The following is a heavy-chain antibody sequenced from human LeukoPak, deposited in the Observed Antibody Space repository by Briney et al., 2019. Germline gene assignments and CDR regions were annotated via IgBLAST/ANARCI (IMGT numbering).Heavy chain of an antibody. CDR3: ARGVIGDFWSGYYRVDYYMDV. J-gene: IGHJ6*03. D-gene: IGHD3-3*01. CDR2: ISAYNGNT. CDR1: GYTFTSYG. Sequence: ASVKVSCKASGYTFTSYGISWVRQAPGRGLEWMGWISAYNGNTNYAQKLQGRVTMTTDTSTSTAYMELRSLRSDDTAVYYCARGVIGDFWSGYYRVDYYMDVWGKGTTVTVSS. V-gene: IGHV1-18*01.